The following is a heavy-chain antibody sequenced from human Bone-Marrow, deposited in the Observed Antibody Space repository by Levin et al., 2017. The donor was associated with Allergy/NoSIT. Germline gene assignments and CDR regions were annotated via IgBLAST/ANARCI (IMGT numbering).Heavy chain of an antibody. CDR3: AKGEGGGPTFDY. D-gene: IGHD2-15*01. J-gene: IGHJ4*02. CDR1: GFTFSSYA. V-gene: IGHV3-23*01. Sequence: GESLKISCAASGFTFSSYAMSWVRQAPGKGLEWVSAISGSGGSTYYADSVKGRFTISRDNSKNTLYLQMNSLRAEDTAVYYCAKGEGGGPTFDYWGQGTLVTVSS. CDR2: ISGSGGST.